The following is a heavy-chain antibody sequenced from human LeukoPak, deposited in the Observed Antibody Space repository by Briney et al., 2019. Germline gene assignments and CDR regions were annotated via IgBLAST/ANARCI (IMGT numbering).Heavy chain of an antibody. Sequence: GGSLRLSCAVSGFTFSTSTMHWVRQAPGKGLEWVALMSYDGSTKYYADSVRGRFTISRDNSKNTLYLQMNSLRGEDTAVYYCAREVVTSWMDVWGKGTTVTVSS. V-gene: IGHV3-30*04. CDR1: GFTFSTST. D-gene: IGHD2-2*01. CDR3: AREVVTSWMDV. J-gene: IGHJ6*03. CDR2: MSYDGSTK.